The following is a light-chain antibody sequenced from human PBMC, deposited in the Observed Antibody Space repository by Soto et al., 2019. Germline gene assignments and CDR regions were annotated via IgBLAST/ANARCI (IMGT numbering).Light chain of an antibody. CDR3: QQYNSYSGT. CDR2: DAS. J-gene: IGKJ1*01. Sequence: IQMTQSPSSLAASLGDRVTSACRGSQSIGSWLAWYQQKPGQAPKLLIYDASSLESGVPSRFSGSGSGTEFTLTISRLQPDDFATYYCQQYNSYSGTFGQGTKVDIK. CDR1: QSIGSW. V-gene: IGKV1-5*01.